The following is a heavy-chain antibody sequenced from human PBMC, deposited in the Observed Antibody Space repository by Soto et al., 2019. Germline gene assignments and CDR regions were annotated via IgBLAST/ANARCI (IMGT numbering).Heavy chain of an antibody. CDR1: GFTFSSYA. D-gene: IGHD3-16*02. V-gene: IGHV3-23*01. J-gene: IGHJ6*02. Sequence: GGSLRLSCAASGFTFSSYAMSWVRQAPGKGLEWVSAISGSGGSTYYADSVKGRFTISRDNSKNTLYLQMNSLRAEDTAVYYCAKANSFGGVIVISGMDVWGQGTTVTSP. CDR3: AKANSFGGVIVISGMDV. CDR2: ISGSGGST.